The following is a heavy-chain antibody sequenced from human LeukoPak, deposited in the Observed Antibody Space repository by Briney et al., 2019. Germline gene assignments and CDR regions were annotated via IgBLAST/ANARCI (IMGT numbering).Heavy chain of an antibody. CDR3: ARHCGATMIAAAGTDWFDP. CDR1: GGSISSNSYY. CDR2: IYYSGST. D-gene: IGHD6-13*01. J-gene: IGHJ5*02. V-gene: IGHV4-39*01. Sequence: SETLSLTCTVSGGSISSNSYYWGWIRQPPGKGLEWIGSIYYSGSTYYNPSLKSRVTISVDTSKNQFSLKLSSVTAADTAVYYCARHCGATMIAAAGTDWFDPWGQGTLVTVSS.